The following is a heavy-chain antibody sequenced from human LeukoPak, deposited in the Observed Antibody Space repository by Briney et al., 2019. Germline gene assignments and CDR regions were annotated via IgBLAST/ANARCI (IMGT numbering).Heavy chain of an antibody. V-gene: IGHV3-30*03. CDR1: GFTFSTYA. D-gene: IGHD1-26*01. CDR2: ISYDGSNK. J-gene: IGHJ4*02. CDR3: AMADGWELPPDY. Sequence: PGGSLKLSCAASGFTFSTYAMSWVRQAPGKGLEWVAVISYDGSNKYYADSVKGRFTISRDNSKNTLYLQMNSLRAEDTAVYYCAMADGWELPPDYWGQGTLVTVSS.